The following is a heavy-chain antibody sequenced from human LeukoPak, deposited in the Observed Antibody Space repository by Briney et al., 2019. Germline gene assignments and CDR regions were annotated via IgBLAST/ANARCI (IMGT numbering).Heavy chain of an antibody. J-gene: IGHJ4*02. CDR1: GYSFTSDW. CDR3: ARSLTRSSKFDC. V-gene: IGHV5-51*01. CDR2: IYPGDSDT. Sequence: GESLKISCKGLGYSFTSDWIGWVRQMHGKGLEWMGIIYPGDSDTRYSPSFQAQVTISADKSISTAYLQWSSLKASDTAMYYCARSLTRSSKFDCWGQGTLVTVSS. D-gene: IGHD2-15*01.